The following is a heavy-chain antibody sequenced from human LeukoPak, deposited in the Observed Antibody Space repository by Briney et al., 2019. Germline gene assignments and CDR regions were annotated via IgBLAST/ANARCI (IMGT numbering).Heavy chain of an antibody. CDR2: IRYDGSNK. CDR3: AELGITMIGGV. V-gene: IGHV3-30*02. Sequence: GGSLRLSCAASGFTFSSYGMYWVRQAPGKGLKWVAFIRYDGSNKYYVDSVKGRFTISRDNAKNSLYLQMNSLRAEDTAVYYCAELGITMIGGVWGKGTTVTISS. D-gene: IGHD3-10*02. J-gene: IGHJ6*04. CDR1: GFTFSSYG.